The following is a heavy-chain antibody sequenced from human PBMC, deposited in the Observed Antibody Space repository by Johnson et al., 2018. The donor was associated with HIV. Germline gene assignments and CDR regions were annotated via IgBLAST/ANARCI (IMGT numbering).Heavy chain of an antibody. CDR2: ISYDGSNK. CDR3: AKEYLGRWAHDYYDSSGSDDAFDI. V-gene: IGHV3-30*04. CDR1: GFTFSNYA. Sequence: QVQLVESGGGVVQPGRSLRLSCAASGFTFSNYAMHWVRQAPGKGLEWVAVISYDGSNKYYADSVKGRFTISRDNAKNSLYLQMNSLRAEDTAVYYCAKEYLGRWAHDYYDSSGSDDAFDIWGQGTMVTVSS. J-gene: IGHJ3*02. D-gene: IGHD3-22*01.